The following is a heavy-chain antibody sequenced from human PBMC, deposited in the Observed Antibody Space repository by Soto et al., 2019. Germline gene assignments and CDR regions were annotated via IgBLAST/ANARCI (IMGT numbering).Heavy chain of an antibody. CDR3: ARGHGNLDY. Sequence: QVQLQESGPGLVKPSQTLSLTCTVSGGSINSGGFYWTWIRQHPGKGLEWIGNIYYSAYSGTTYYNPSLKSRIAISADPSKNQFSLRLSSVTAADTAVYYCARGHGNLDYWGQGTLVTVSS. V-gene: IGHV4-31*03. CDR2: IYYSAYSGTT. J-gene: IGHJ4*02. CDR1: GGSINSGGFY.